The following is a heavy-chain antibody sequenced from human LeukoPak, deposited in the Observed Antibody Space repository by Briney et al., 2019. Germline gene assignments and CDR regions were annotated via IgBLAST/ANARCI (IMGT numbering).Heavy chain of an antibody. CDR2: INPNSGGT. D-gene: IGHD3-10*01. J-gene: IGHJ5*02. CDR3: ARGPRTSLLWFGGAWFDP. Sequence: ASVKVSCKASGYTFTGYYMHWVRQAPGQGLEWMGWINPNSGGTNYAQKFQGRVTMTRDMSTSTVYMELSSLRSEDTAVYYCARGPRTSLLWFGGAWFDPWGQGTLVTVSS. CDR1: GYTFTGYY. V-gene: IGHV1-2*02.